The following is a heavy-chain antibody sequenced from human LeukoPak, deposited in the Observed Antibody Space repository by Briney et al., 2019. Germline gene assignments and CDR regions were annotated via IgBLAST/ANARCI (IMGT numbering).Heavy chain of an antibody. V-gene: IGHV2-5*02. CDR3: TSHSGNYWAFDY. CDR2: IYWDDDK. J-gene: IGHJ4*02. CDR1: GLSLSTSGVG. Sequence: SGPTLVKPTQTLTLTCTFSGLSLSTSGVGVGWIRQPPGKALEWLALIYWDDDKRYSPSLKSRLTITKDTSKNQVVLTMTNMDPVDTATYYCTSHSGNYWAFDYWGQRTVVTVSS. D-gene: IGHD4-17*01.